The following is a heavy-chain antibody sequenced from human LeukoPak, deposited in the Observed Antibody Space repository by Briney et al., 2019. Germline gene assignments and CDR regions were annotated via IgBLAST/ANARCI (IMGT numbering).Heavy chain of an antibody. CDR1: GGSISSYY. V-gene: IGHV4-59*08. Sequence: SETLSLTCTVSGGSISSYYWSWIRQPPGKGLEWIGYIYYSGSTNYNPSLKSRVTISVDTSKNQFSLELSSVTAADTAVYYCARHGTRRGTYYYDSSGYAYWGQGTLVTVSS. D-gene: IGHD3-22*01. J-gene: IGHJ4*02. CDR3: ARHGTRRGTYYYDSSGYAY. CDR2: IYYSGST.